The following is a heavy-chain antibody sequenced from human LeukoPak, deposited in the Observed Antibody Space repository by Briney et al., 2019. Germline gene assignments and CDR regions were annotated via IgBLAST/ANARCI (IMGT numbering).Heavy chain of an antibody. J-gene: IGHJ5*02. Sequence: SETLSLTCTVSGGSISSGDYYWSWIRQPPGKGLEWIGYIYYSGSTYYNPSLKSRVTISVDTSKNQFSLKLSSVTAADTAVYYCAQYYYGSGRTFNWFDPWGQGTLVTVSS. V-gene: IGHV4-30-4*01. CDR2: IYYSGST. D-gene: IGHD3-10*01. CDR1: GGSISSGDYY. CDR3: AQYYYGSGRTFNWFDP.